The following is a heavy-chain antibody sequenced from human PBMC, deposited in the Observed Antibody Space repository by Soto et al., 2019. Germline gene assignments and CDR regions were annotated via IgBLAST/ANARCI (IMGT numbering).Heavy chain of an antibody. D-gene: IGHD5-18*01. CDR1: GFSLSTRGVG. CDR2: LYWDDAK. CDR3: AHRPRGYSYYFDY. J-gene: IGHJ4*02. V-gene: IGHV2-5*02. Sequence: QITLKESGPTLVKPTQTLTLTCTFPGFSLSTRGVGVGWIRQPPGKALEWLALLYWDDAKGYSPSLKSRLTTTKDTSKNQVVLTVTNMDPVDTATYYCAHRPRGYSYYFDYWGQGTLVSVSS.